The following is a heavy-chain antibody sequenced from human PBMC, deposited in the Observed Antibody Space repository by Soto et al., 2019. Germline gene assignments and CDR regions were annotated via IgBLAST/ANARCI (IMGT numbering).Heavy chain of an antibody. CDR1: GGSISSYY. Sequence: SETLSLTCTVSGGSISSYYWSWIRQPPGKGLEWIGYIYYSGSTNYNPSLKSRVTISVDTSKNQFSLKLSSVTAADTAVYYCARGDKAMDLDYWGQGTLVTVSS. CDR3: ARGDKAMDLDY. D-gene: IGHD5-18*01. J-gene: IGHJ4*02. CDR2: IYYSGST. V-gene: IGHV4-59*01.